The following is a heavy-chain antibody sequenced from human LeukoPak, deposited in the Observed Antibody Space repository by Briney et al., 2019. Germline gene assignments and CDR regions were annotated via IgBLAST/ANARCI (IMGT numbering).Heavy chain of an antibody. CDR1: GGTFSSYA. Sequence: SVKVSCKASGGTFSSYAISWVRQAPGQGLEWMGGIIPIFGTANYAQKFQGRVTITADESTSTAYMELSSLRSEDTAVYYCARGYSYGTYYFDYWGQGTLVTVSS. CDR3: ARGYSYGTYYFDY. CDR2: IIPIFGTA. J-gene: IGHJ4*02. D-gene: IGHD5-18*01. V-gene: IGHV1-69*13.